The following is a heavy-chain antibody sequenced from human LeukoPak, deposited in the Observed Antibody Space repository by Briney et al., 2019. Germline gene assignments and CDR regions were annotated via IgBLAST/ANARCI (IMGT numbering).Heavy chain of an antibody. CDR3: ARGRHYYGSGSYDYYYYYMDV. CDR1: GGSISSSSYY. Sequence: SETLSLTCTVSGGSISSSSYYWGWIRQPPGKGLEWIGSIYYSGSTYYNPSLKSRVTISVDTSKNQFSLKLSSVTAADTAVYYCARGRHYYGSGSYDYYYYYMDVWGKGTTVTISS. V-gene: IGHV4-39*07. D-gene: IGHD3-10*01. CDR2: IYYSGST. J-gene: IGHJ6*03.